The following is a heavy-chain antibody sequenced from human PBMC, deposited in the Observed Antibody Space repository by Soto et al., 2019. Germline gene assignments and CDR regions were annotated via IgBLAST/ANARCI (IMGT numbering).Heavy chain of an antibody. V-gene: IGHV1-18*01. CDR1: GYTFRSYG. CDR2: IGGYNGNT. Sequence: QVQLVQSGTEVKKPGASVKVSCKASGYTFRSYGISWVLQIPGQGFEWMGWIGGYNGNTHYSQKGQGKVHMTTDTSTNTAYMELRNLRSDDTAVYYCAKADSHYAGRFSYYYMDVWGTGTMVTVSS. CDR3: AKADSHYAGRFSYYYMDV. D-gene: IGHD1-26*01. J-gene: IGHJ6*03.